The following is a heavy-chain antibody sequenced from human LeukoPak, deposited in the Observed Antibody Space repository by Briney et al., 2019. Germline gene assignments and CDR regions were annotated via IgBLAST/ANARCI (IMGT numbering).Heavy chain of an antibody. CDR2: INHSGST. CDR3: ARRGWLQFFDY. J-gene: IGHJ4*02. V-gene: IGHV4-39*07. Sequence: SETLSLTCTVSGGSISSSSYYWSWIRQPPGKGLEWIGEINHSGSTNYNPSLKSRVTISVDTSKNQFSLKLSSVTAADTAVYYCARRGWLQFFDYWGQGTLVTVSS. CDR1: GGSISSSSYY. D-gene: IGHD5-24*01.